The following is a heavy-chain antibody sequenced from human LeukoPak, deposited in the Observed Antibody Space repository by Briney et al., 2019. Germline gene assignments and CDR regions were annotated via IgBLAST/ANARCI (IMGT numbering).Heavy chain of an antibody. CDR3: ARGPPRDWFDP. CDR1: GYTFTSYD. J-gene: IGHJ5*02. CDR2: MNPNSGNT. Sequence: ASVKVSCKASGYTFTSYDINWVRPATGQGLEWMGWMNPNSGNTGYAQKFQGRVTITRNTSISTAYMELSSLRSEDTAVYYCARGPPRDWFDPWGQGTLVTVSS. V-gene: IGHV1-8*03.